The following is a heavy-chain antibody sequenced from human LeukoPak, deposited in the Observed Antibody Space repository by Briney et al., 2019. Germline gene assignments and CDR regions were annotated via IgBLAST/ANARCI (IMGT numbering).Heavy chain of an antibody. V-gene: IGHV3-48*03. J-gene: IGHJ6*04. D-gene: IGHD3-10*02. CDR1: GFAFSSYE. CDR2: ISSSGSTI. CDR3: AELGITMIGGV. Sequence: GGSLRLSCAASGFAFSSYEMNWVRQAPGKGLEGVSYISSSGSTIYYADSVKGRFTISRDNAKNSLYLQMNSLRAEDTAVYYCAELGITMIGGVWGKGTTVTISS.